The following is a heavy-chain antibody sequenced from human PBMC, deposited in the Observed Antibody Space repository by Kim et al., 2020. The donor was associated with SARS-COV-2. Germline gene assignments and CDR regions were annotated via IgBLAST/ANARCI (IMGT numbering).Heavy chain of an antibody. CDR2: IWYDGSNK. D-gene: IGHD6-19*01. CDR1: GFTFSSYG. Sequence: GGSLRLSCAASGFTFSSYGMHWVRQAPGKGLEWVAVIWYDGSNKYYADSVKGRFTISRDNSKNTLYLQMNSLRAEDTAVYYCARDLAAAVGIAVDLGFDYWGQGTLVTVSS. V-gene: IGHV3-33*01. CDR3: ARDLAAAVGIAVDLGFDY. J-gene: IGHJ4*02.